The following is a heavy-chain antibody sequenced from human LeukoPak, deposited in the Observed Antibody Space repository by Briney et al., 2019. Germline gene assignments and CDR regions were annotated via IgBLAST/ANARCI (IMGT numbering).Heavy chain of an antibody. D-gene: IGHD5-12*01. CDR3: AKGGYTSHHDY. V-gene: IGHV3-23*01. Sequence: GGSLRLSCAASGFTFSSYAMTWVRQAPGKGLQWVSTIRATAGTTYYTDSVKGRFTISRDNSKNTVFLQMNSLRAEDTAVYYCAKGGYTSHHDYRGQGILVTVSS. CDR2: IRATAGTT. CDR1: GFTFSSYA. J-gene: IGHJ4*02.